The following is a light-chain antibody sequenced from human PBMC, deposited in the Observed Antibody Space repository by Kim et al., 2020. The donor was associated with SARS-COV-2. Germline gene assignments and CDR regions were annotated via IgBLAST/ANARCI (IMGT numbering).Light chain of an antibody. Sequence: SPGQRATLYCEASQSVSSCVAWDRQKPGQARRLVVFGASTRATGKPDRYSGRGAGTDYTLTIASLQPEDFATYDWQQYKSWPPLAFGGGIKVDIK. CDR1: QSVSSC. V-gene: IGKV3-15*01. J-gene: IGKJ4*01. CDR2: GAS. CDR3: QQYKSWPPLA.